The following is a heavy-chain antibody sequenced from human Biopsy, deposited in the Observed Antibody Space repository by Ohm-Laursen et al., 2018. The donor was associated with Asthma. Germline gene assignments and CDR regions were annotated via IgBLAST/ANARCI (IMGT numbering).Heavy chain of an antibody. D-gene: IGHD1-1*01. CDR3: AKESGSNYAFDI. CDR1: GFTFSSYS. J-gene: IGHJ3*02. V-gene: IGHV3-21*01. CDR2: ISSSSSYI. Sequence: SLRLSCTASGFTFSSYSMNWVRQAPGKGLEWVSSISSSSSYIYYADSVKGRFTISRDNAENSLYLQMNSLRAEDTAVYYCAKESGSNYAFDIWGQGTMVTVSS.